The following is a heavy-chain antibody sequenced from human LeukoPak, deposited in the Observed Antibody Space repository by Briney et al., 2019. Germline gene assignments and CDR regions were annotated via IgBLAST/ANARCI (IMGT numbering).Heavy chain of an antibody. CDR3: AAAVAGHYYYYYGMDV. J-gene: IGHJ6*02. CDR2: ISSSSSTI. CDR1: GFTFSTYW. D-gene: IGHD6-19*01. Sequence: GGSLRLSCAASGFTFSTYWMGWVRQAPGKGLEWVSYISSSSSTIYYADSVKGRFTISRDNAKNSLYLQMNSLRAEDTAVYYCAAAVAGHYYYYYGMDVWGQGTTVTVSS. V-gene: IGHV3-48*04.